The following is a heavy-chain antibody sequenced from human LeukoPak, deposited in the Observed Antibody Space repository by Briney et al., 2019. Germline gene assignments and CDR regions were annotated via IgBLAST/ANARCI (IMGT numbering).Heavy chain of an antibody. D-gene: IGHD2/OR15-2a*01. J-gene: IGHJ4*02. CDR2: IRSKANSYAT. V-gene: IGHV3-73*01. CDR3: TTILFY. CDR1: GFTFSSYW. Sequence: GGSLRLSCAASGFTFSSYWMSWVRQAPGKGLEWVGRIRSKANSYATAYAASVKGRFTISRDDSKNTAHLQMNSLKTEDTAVYYCTTILFYWGQGTLVTVSS.